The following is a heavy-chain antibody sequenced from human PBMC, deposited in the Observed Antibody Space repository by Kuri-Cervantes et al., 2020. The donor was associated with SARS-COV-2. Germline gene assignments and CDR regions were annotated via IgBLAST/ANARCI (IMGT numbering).Heavy chain of an antibody. J-gene: IGHJ6*03. Sequence: GESLKISCAASGFTFSSYAMSWVRQAPGEGLEWVALISYDGSDKNYADSVKGRFTISRDNSKNTLYLQMNSLRAEDTAVYYCAKNTIFDPPVSYYMDVWGKGTTVNVSS. D-gene: IGHD3-3*01. CDR3: AKNTIFDPPVSYYMDV. V-gene: IGHV3-30*18. CDR2: ISYDGSDK. CDR1: GFTFSSYA.